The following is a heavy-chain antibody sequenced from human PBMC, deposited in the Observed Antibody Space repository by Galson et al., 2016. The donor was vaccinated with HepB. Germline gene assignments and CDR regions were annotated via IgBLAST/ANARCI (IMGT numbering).Heavy chain of an antibody. CDR3: ARGIMAANWGMDV. J-gene: IGHJ6*02. CDR2: IREDSFEK. CDR1: GFNFYGYW. Sequence: SLRLSCAAAGFNFYGYWMSWVRQAPGRGLEWMANIREDSFEKYYMESVKGRFTTSRDNAKSSLFLQMNYLTAEDTGVYYCARGIMAANWGMDVWGQGTTVIVSS. D-gene: IGHD1-1*01. V-gene: IGHV3-7*03.